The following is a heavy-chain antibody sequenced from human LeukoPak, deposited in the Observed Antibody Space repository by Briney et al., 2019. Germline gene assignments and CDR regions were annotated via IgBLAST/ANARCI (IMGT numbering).Heavy chain of an antibody. CDR3: TRNYDSSGYTTFGY. V-gene: IGHV4-59*01. Sequence: PSETLSLACTVPGGSISTYYWSWIRQPPGKGLEWIGQIYYSGSTNYNPSLKSRVTIAVDTSKNHFSLKLSSVTAADTAVYYCTRNYDSSGYTTFGYWGRGTLVTVSS. D-gene: IGHD3-22*01. CDR1: GGSISTYY. CDR2: IYYSGST. J-gene: IGHJ4*02.